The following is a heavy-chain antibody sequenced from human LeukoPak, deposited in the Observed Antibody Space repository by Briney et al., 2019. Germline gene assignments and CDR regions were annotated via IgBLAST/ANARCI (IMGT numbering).Heavy chain of an antibody. CDR2: VSSSGTTI. V-gene: IGHV3-11*01. CDR1: GFTFSDCY. J-gene: IGHJ4*02. Sequence: PGGSLRLSCAASGFTFSDCYMSWFRQAPGKGLEWISYVSSSGTTIYHADSVKGRFTISRDNAKNSLFLQVNSLRAEDTAVYYCARGRGQWLLPDYWGQGTLVTVSS. D-gene: IGHD6-19*01. CDR3: ARGRGQWLLPDY.